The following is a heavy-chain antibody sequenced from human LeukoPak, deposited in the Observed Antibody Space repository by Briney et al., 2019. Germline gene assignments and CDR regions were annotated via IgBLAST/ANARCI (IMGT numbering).Heavy chain of an antibody. CDR3: AKVTGGIVVVPAAYDY. J-gene: IGHJ4*02. CDR1: GFTFSSYA. V-gene: IGHV3-23*01. Sequence: PGGSLRLSCAASGFTFSSYAMSWVRQAPGKGLEWVSAISGSGGSTYYADSVKGRFTISRDNFKNTLYLQMNSLRAEDTAVYYCAKVTGGIVVVPAAYDYWGQGTLVTVSS. CDR2: ISGSGGST. D-gene: IGHD2-2*01.